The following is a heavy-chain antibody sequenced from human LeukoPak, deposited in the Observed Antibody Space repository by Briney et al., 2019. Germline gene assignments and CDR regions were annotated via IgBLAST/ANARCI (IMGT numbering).Heavy chain of an antibody. CDR3: ASTYYDFWSGYYGGDY. CDR2: ISSSSSYI. CDR1: GFTFSSYS. V-gene: IGHV3-21*01. J-gene: IGHJ4*02. Sequence: GGSLRLSCAASGFTFSSYSMNWVRQAPGKGLEWVSSISSSSSYIYYADSVKGRFTISRDNAKNSLYLQMNSLRAEDTAVYYCASTYYDFWSGYYGGDYWGQGTLVTVSS. D-gene: IGHD3-3*01.